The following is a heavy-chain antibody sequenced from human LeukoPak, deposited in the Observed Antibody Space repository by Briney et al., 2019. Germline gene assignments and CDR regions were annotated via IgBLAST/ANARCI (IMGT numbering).Heavy chain of an antibody. D-gene: IGHD3-3*01. CDR3: ASHFYPYYFDY. V-gene: IGHV4-59*08. J-gene: IGHJ4*02. CDR1: GGSISSYY. CDR2: IYYSGST. Sequence: PSETLSLTCTVSGGSISSYYWSWIRQPPGKGLEWIGYIYYSGSTNYNPSLKSRVTISVDTSKNQFSLKLSSVTAADTAVYYCASHFYPYYFDYWGQGTLVTVSS.